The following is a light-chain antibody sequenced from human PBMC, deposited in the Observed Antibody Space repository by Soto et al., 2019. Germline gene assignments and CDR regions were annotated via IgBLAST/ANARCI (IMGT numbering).Light chain of an antibody. Sequence: EIVMTQSPATLSLSPGERVTLSCRASESINRNLVWYQKRPGQAPRLVIYGASTRATGIPARFSGSGSGTDFTLTISSLQSEDLAVYYCQQRSNWPTFGQGTRLEIK. V-gene: IGKV3-15*01. J-gene: IGKJ5*01. CDR2: GAS. CDR3: QQRSNWPT. CDR1: ESINRN.